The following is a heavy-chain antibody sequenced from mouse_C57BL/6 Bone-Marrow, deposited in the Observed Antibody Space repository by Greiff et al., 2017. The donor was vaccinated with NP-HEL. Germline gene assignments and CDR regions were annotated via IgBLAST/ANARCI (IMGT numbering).Heavy chain of an antibody. CDR3: ARLSGFLCAY. Sequence: VQLQQSGPELVKPGASVKISCKASGYAFSSSWMNWVKQRPGKGLEWIGRIYPGDGDTNYNGKFKGKATLTADKSSSTAYMQLSSLTSEDSAVYFCARLSGFLCAYWGQGTLVTVSA. J-gene: IGHJ3*01. CDR1: GYAFSSSW. D-gene: IGHD4-1*01. CDR2: IYPGDGDT. V-gene: IGHV1-82*01.